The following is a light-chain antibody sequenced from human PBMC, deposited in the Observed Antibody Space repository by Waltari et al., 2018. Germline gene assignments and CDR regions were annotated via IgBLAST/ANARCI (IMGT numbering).Light chain of an antibody. CDR3: SSYAGNNNLV. CDR1: SSDVGGYNY. J-gene: IGLJ2*01. CDR2: EVS. Sequence: QSALTQPPSASGSPGQSVTISCTGTSSDVGGYNYVSWYQHHPGKAPKLMIYEVSKRPSGVPDRFSASKSGNTASLTVSGLQAEDEANYFCSSYAGNNNLVFGGVTKLTVL. V-gene: IGLV2-8*01.